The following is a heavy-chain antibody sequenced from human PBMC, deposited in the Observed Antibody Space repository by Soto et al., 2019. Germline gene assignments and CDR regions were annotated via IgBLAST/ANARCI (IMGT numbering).Heavy chain of an antibody. D-gene: IGHD4-17*01. V-gene: IGHV1-69*08. Sequence: QVQLVQSGAEVKKPGSSVKVSCKASGGTFSSYTISWVRQAPGQGLEWMGRIIPILGIANYAQKFQGRVTITADKSTSTAYMELSSLRSEDTAVYYCARESGGTVTPLPYYYYYGMDVWGQGTTVTVSS. J-gene: IGHJ6*02. CDR1: GGTFSSYT. CDR3: ARESGGTVTPLPYYYYYGMDV. CDR2: IIPILGIA.